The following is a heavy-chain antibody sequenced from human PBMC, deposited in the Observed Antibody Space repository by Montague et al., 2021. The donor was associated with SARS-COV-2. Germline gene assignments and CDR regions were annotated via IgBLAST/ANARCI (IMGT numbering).Heavy chain of an antibody. J-gene: IGHJ3*02. V-gene: IGHV4-39*01. CDR3: AMRGGALDAFDI. Sequence: SETLSLTCTVSGGSISTSSYYWVWIRQPPGKGLDWIGSIYYSGSTYYNPSLKSRVTISVYTSKNQFSLKLSSVTAADTSVYYCAMRGGALDAFDIWGQGTMVIVSS. CDR1: GGSISTSSYY. D-gene: IGHD4-17*01. CDR2: IYYSGST.